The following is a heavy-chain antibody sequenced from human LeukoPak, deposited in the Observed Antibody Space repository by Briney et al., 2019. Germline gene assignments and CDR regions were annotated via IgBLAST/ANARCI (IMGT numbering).Heavy chain of an antibody. Sequence: GGPLRLSCAASGFTFSSYGMHWVRQAPGRGLEWVAVISYDGSNKYYADSVKGRFTISRDNSKNTLYLQMNSLRAEDTAVCYCANSATKDWGQGTLVTVSS. D-gene: IGHD5-12*01. CDR1: GFTFSSYG. V-gene: IGHV3-30*18. CDR3: ANSATKD. J-gene: IGHJ4*02. CDR2: ISYDGSNK.